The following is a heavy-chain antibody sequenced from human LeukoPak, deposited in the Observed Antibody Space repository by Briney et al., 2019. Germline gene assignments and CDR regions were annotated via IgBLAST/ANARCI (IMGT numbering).Heavy chain of an antibody. Sequence: SETLSLTCTVSGGSISSGSYYWSWIRQPAGKGLEWIGRIYTSGSTNYNPSLKSRVTISVDTSKNQFSLKLSSVTAADTAVYYCARADYIWGSYRRTFDYWGQGTLVTVSS. CDR3: ARADYIWGSYRRTFDY. J-gene: IGHJ4*02. CDR2: IYTSGST. D-gene: IGHD3-16*02. CDR1: GGSISSGSYY. V-gene: IGHV4-61*02.